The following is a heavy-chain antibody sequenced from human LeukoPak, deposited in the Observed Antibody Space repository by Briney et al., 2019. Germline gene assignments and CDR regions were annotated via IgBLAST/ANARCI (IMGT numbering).Heavy chain of an antibody. CDR2: IYYSGST. CDR3: AAQVGATHDYFDY. J-gene: IGHJ4*02. Sequence: SETLSLTCTVSGDSISSYYWSWIRQPPGKGLEWIGYIYYSGSTNYNPSLKSRVTISVDTSKNQFSLKLSSVTAADTAVYYCAAQVGATHDYFDYWGQGTLVTVSS. V-gene: IGHV4-59*01. D-gene: IGHD1-26*01. CDR1: GDSISSYY.